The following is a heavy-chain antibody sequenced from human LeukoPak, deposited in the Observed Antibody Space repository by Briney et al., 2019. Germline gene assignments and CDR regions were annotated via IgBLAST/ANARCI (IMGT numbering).Heavy chain of an antibody. Sequence: SVKVSCKASGGTFSSYAISWVRQAPGQGLEWMGGIIPIFGTANYAQKFQGRVTMTRDMSTSTVYMELSSLRSEDTAVYYCARERFTMIVVVSGDDAFDIWGQGTMVTVSS. V-gene: IGHV1-69*05. CDR2: IIPIFGTA. J-gene: IGHJ3*02. CDR3: ARERFTMIVVVSGDDAFDI. D-gene: IGHD3-22*01. CDR1: GGTFSSYA.